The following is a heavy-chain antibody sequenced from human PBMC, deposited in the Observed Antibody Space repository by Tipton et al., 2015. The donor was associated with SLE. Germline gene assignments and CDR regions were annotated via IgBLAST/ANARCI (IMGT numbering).Heavy chain of an antibody. Sequence: SLRLSCTASGFTFGDYAMSWVRQAPGKGLEWVGFIRSKAYGGTTECAASVKGRFTISRDDSKSIAYLQMNSLKTEDTAVYYCTRALGRDGYNSAFDIWGQGTMVTVSS. V-gene: IGHV3-49*04. CDR3: TRALGRDGYNSAFDI. CDR1: GFTFGDYA. CDR2: IRSKAYGGTT. J-gene: IGHJ3*02. D-gene: IGHD5-24*01.